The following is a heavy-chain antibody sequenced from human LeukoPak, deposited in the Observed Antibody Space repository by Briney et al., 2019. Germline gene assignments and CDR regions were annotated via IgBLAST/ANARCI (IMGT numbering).Heavy chain of an antibody. D-gene: IGHD4-17*01. CDR2: INSNGGST. J-gene: IGHJ4*02. CDR1: GFTFSNYA. V-gene: IGHV3-64*01. CDR3: ARAPTVTAEPAFEY. Sequence: GGSLRLSCVASGFTFSNYAMHWVRQTPGKGLEYVSGINSNGGSTQYAYSVKGRFTISRENSKHTLYLQMGSLRTEDMAVYYCARAPTVTAEPAFEYWGQEPLVTVS.